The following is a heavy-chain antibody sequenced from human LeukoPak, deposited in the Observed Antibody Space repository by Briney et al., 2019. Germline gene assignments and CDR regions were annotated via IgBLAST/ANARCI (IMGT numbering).Heavy chain of an antibody. D-gene: IGHD1-26*01. CDR3: AKDPYSGSYYSNYFDY. Sequence: GALRLSCAASGFTFSSYAMSWVRQAPGKGLEWVSSISGSGGSTYYADSVKGRFTISRDNSKNTLYLQMNSLRAEDTAVYYCAKDPYSGSYYSNYFDYWGQGTLVTVSS. CDR1: GFTFSSYA. CDR2: ISGSGGST. J-gene: IGHJ4*02. V-gene: IGHV3-23*01.